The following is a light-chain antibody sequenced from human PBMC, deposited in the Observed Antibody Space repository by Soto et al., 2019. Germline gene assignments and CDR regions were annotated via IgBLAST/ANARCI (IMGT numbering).Light chain of an antibody. CDR3: CSYAGSYASYVL. CDR2: DVI. CDR1: SRDVGDYEY. J-gene: IGLJ2*01. Sequence: QSALTQPRSVSGSPGQSVTISCTGTSRDVGDYEYVSWYQQHPGKAPKLIIYDVIKRPLGVPDRISGSKSGNTASLTISGLQAEDGADYYCCSYAGSYASYVLFGGETKVTVL. V-gene: IGLV2-11*01.